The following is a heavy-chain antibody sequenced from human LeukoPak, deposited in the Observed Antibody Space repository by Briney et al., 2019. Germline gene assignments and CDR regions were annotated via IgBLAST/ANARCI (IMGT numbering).Heavy chain of an antibody. D-gene: IGHD3-9*01. J-gene: IGHJ5*02. V-gene: IGHV1-69*06. Sequence: SVKVSCEASGGTFSSYAISWVRQAPGQGLEWMGGIIPIFGTANYAQKFQGRVTITADKSTSTAYMELSSLRSEDTAVYYCARYFGALNWFDPWGQGTLVTVSS. CDR1: GGTFSSYA. CDR2: IIPIFGTA. CDR3: ARYFGALNWFDP.